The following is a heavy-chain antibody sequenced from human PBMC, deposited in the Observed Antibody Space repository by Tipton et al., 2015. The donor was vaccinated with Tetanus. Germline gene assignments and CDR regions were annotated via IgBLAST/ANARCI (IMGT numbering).Heavy chain of an antibody. D-gene: IGHD2-8*01. CDR2: IYPGDSDT. Sequence: EVQLVQSGGEVKKPGESLKISCKGFGYIFNNYWIGWVRQMPGKGLEWMGIIYPGDSDTRYSPSFQGQVTISVDKSISTAYLQWSSLKASDTSMFYCARAHCSDGVCNFDYWGQGALVTVAS. CDR1: GYIFNNYW. V-gene: IGHV5-51*01. J-gene: IGHJ4*02. CDR3: ARAHCSDGVCNFDY.